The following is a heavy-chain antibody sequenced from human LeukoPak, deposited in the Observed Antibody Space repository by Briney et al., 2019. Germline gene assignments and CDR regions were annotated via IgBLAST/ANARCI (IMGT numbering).Heavy chain of an antibody. CDR2: IYYSGST. J-gene: IGHJ5*02. V-gene: IGHV4-39*07. D-gene: IGHD2-8*01. CDR3: ARDAGYCTSGVCYDNWFDP. Sequence: SETLSLTCTVSGGSISSSSYYWGWIRQPPGKGLEWIGSIYYSGSTYYNPSLKSRVTISVDTSKNQFSLKLSSVTAADTAVYYCARDAGYCTSGVCYDNWFDPWGQGTLVTVSS. CDR1: GGSISSSSYY.